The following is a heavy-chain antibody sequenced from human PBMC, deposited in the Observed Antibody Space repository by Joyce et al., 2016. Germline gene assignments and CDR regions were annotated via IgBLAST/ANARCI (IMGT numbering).Heavy chain of an antibody. J-gene: IGHJ4*02. CDR3: ARGLSAFDYSNYAGYDY. V-gene: IGHV4-34*01. D-gene: IGHD4-11*01. CDR2: INHSGST. Sequence: QVQLQQWGAGLLTPSETLSLTCAVYGGSFSGYYWSWIRQPPGKGLEWIGEINHSGSTNYNPSLESRVTISVDTSKNQFSLRLSSVTAADTAVYYCARGLSAFDYSNYAGYDYWGQGTRVTVSS. CDR1: GGSFSGYY.